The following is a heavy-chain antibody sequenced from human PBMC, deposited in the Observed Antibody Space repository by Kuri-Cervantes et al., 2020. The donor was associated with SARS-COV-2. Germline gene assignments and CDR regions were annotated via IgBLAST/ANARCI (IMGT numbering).Heavy chain of an antibody. J-gene: IGHJ4*02. CDR3: ARYYSGGWGY. Sequence: ESLKISCTVSGGTISSSSYYWGWIRQPPGKGREWIGSIYYSGRTYYNPSLKSRVTISVDTSKNQFYLKLSSVTAADTAVYYCARYYSGGWGYWGQGTLVTVSS. CDR1: GGTISSSSYY. D-gene: IGHD1-26*01. CDR2: IYYSGRT. V-gene: IGHV4-39*01.